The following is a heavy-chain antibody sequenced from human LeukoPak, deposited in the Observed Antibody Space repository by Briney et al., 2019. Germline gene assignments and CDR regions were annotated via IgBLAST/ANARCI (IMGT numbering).Heavy chain of an antibody. V-gene: IGHV4-4*07. J-gene: IGHJ3*02. Sequence: SETLSLTCSVSGGSMSSYYWSWIRQPAGKGLEWIGRISSSGSTNYNPSLKSRVTISVDTSKNQFSLKLSSVTAADTAVYFCARGPYSYDSSGAFDIWGQGTMVTVSS. CDR3: ARGPYSYDSSGAFDI. CDR2: ISSSGST. CDR1: GGSMSSYY. D-gene: IGHD3-22*01.